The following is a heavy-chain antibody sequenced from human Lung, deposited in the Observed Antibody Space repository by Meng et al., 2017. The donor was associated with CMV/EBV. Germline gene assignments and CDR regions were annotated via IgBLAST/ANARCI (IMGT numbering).Heavy chain of an antibody. Sequence: SLKISCTASGFTFGDYAMSWVRQAPGKGLEWVGFIRSKAYGGTTEYAASVKGRFTISRDDSKSIAYLQMNSLKTEDTAVYYCTRLRYYDFWSGYRAPSYFDYWGQGTXVNVSS. V-gene: IGHV3-49*04. J-gene: IGHJ4*02. CDR1: GFTFGDYA. CDR2: IRSKAYGGTT. D-gene: IGHD3-3*01. CDR3: TRLRYYDFWSGYRAPSYFDY.